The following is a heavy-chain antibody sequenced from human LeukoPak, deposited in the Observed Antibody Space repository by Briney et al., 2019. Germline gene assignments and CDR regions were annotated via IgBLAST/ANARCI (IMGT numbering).Heavy chain of an antibody. CDR3: ASVRGKTTAGTIDY. Sequence: PGGSLRLSCAASGFTFSSYSMNWVRQAPGKGLEWVPYISSSSSIINYADSVKGRFTISRDNAKNSLYLQMNSLRAGDTAVYYCASVRGKTTAGTIDYWGQGTLVTVSS. V-gene: IGHV3-48*01. CDR1: GFTFSSYS. J-gene: IGHJ4*02. D-gene: IGHD6-13*01. CDR2: ISSSSSII.